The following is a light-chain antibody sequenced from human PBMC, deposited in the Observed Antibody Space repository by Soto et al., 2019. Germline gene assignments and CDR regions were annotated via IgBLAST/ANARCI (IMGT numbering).Light chain of an antibody. V-gene: IGKV1-39*01. J-gene: IGKJ5*01. CDR2: DXS. Sequence: DIQMTQSPSSLLSSGGDRVTINXRVGQSIVRYLHWYRQKQGXAPKXXXDDXSSLHRGVPSRCSGSGSAKDFTLTISRLQPEYLANYYCQQSYCTTRTFGQGTRLDIK. CDR1: QSIVRY. CDR3: QQSYCTTRT.